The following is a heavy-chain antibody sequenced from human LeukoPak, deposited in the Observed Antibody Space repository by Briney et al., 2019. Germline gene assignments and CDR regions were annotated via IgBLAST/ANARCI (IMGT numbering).Heavy chain of an antibody. CDR3: ARDYAYSFDY. V-gene: IGHV3-48*02. D-gene: IGHD4-11*01. J-gene: IGHJ4*02. CDR2: MYMSSSPT. CDR1: GFSFNSYA. Sequence: GGPLRLSCAASGFSFNSYAMNWVGEAPGKGLEWISHMYMSSSPTSYAYSVRGRFTISRDNEKNSLYLQMNSLTDEDTAVYYCARDYAYSFDYWGQGTLVT.